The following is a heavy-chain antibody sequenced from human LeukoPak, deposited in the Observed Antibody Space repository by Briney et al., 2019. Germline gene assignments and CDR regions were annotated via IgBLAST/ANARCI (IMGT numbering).Heavy chain of an antibody. D-gene: IGHD6-19*01. CDR1: GFTFSSYA. Sequence: GGSLRLSCAASGFTFSSYAMHWVRQAPGKGLEWVAVISYDGSNKYYADSVKGRFTISRDNSKNTLYLQMNSLRAEDTAVYYCAKGSISSGWYRGGWFDPWGQGTLVTVSS. V-gene: IGHV3-30-3*01. J-gene: IGHJ5*02. CDR2: ISYDGSNK. CDR3: AKGSISSGWYRGGWFDP.